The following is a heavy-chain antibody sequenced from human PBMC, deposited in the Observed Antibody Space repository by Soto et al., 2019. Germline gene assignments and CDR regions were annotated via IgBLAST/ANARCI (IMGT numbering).Heavy chain of an antibody. CDR3: AREEGYSHYYYGMDV. CDR1: GGSFSGYY. Sequence: PSETLSLTCAVYGGSFSGYYWSWIRQHPGKGLEWIGYIYYSGSTYYNPSLKSRVTISVDTSKNQFSLKLSSVTAADTAVYYCAREEGYSHYYYGMDVWGQGTTVTVSS. V-gene: IGHV4-31*11. D-gene: IGHD5-18*01. J-gene: IGHJ6*02. CDR2: IYYSGST.